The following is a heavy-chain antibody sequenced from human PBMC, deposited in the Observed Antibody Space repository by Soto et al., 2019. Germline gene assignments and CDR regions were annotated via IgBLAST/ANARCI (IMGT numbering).Heavy chain of an antibody. J-gene: IGHJ3*02. CDR1: GFTFSNYG. Sequence: QVQLVESGGGVVQPGRSLRLSCVTSGFTFSNYGMQWVRQAPGKGLEWVAVISYGGGAQYYADSVKGRFTISRDKSRNTLSLEKNSLRAEDTDVYYSVKETTPWVSDSLDIWGQGIMVTVSS. CDR2: ISYGGGAQ. CDR3: VKETTPWVSDSLDI. V-gene: IGHV3-30*18. D-gene: IGHD1-1*01.